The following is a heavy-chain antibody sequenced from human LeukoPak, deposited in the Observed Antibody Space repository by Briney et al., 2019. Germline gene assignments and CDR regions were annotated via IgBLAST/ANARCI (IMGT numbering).Heavy chain of an antibody. J-gene: IGHJ6*03. CDR3: ARVYYGSGSLHYYYYYMDV. CDR1: GFTVSDYS. D-gene: IGHD3-10*01. CDR2: ISGSGVDP. Sequence: GGSLRLSCAASGFTVSDYSMAWVRQAPGKGLEWVAAISGSGVDPLYADFAEGRFTISRDNSKNTLYLQMNSLRADDTAVYYCARVYYGSGSLHYYYYYMDVWGKGTTVTISS. V-gene: IGHV3-23*01.